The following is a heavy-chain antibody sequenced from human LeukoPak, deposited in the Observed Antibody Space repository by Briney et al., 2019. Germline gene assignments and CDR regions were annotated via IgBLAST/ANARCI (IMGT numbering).Heavy chain of an antibody. CDR3: AREPRSGWTDY. Sequence: SETLSLTCTVSGGSISSYYWTWIRQSPGKGPEWIGHAYYSGSTNYNPSLKSRVMISVGTSKTQFSLKMRSVTAADTAIYYCAREPRSGWTDYWGQGTLVTVSS. D-gene: IGHD6-19*01. CDR2: AYYSGST. CDR1: GGSISSYY. J-gene: IGHJ4*02. V-gene: IGHV4-59*01.